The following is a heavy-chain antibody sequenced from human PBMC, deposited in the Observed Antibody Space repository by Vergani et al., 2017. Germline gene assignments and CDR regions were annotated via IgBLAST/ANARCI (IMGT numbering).Heavy chain of an antibody. CDR3: AKLGPAGYCSSTSCHPAFDY. D-gene: IGHD2-2*01. CDR1: GFTFSSYA. J-gene: IGHJ4*02. Sequence: EVQLLESGGGLVQPGGSLRLSCAASGFTFSSYAMSWVRPAPGKGLEWVSAISGSGGSTYYADSVTGQFTISRDNSTNTLYLQMNSLRAEDTAVYYCAKLGPAGYCSSTSCHPAFDYWGQGTLVTVSS. CDR2: ISGSGGST. V-gene: IGHV3-23*01.